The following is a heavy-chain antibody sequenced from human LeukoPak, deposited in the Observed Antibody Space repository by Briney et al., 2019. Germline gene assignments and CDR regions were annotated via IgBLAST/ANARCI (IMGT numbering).Heavy chain of an antibody. CDR2: TYYRSKWYN. V-gene: IGHV6-1*01. CDR3: ARAGGDSWHFDY. Sequence: SQTLSLTCAISGDSVSSNSAAWNWIRQSPSRGLEWLGRTYYRSKWYNDYAISVKSRLTINPDTSKNQFSLQLNSVTPEDTAVYYCARAGGDSWHFDYWGQGTLVTVSS. D-gene: IGHD2-21*02. J-gene: IGHJ4*02. CDR1: GDSVSSNSAA.